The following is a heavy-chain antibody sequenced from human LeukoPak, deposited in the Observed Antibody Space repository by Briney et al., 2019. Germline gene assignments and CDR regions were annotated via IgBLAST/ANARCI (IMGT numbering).Heavy chain of an antibody. Sequence: SETLSLTCTVSGYSISSGCYWGWIRQPPGKGLEWIGNIYHSRTTYYNPSLKSRVTISIDTSKNQFSLKLNSVTATDTAVYYCARGAGTRSGTFDIWGQGTMVTVSS. CDR2: IYHSRTT. CDR1: GYSISSGCY. V-gene: IGHV4-38-2*02. CDR3: ARGAGTRSGTFDI. D-gene: IGHD1/OR15-1a*01. J-gene: IGHJ3*02.